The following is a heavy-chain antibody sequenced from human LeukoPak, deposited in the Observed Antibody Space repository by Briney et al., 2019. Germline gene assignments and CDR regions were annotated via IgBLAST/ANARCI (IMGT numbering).Heavy chain of an antibody. CDR1: GYRFTKYW. CDR3: ARYPGSDSSPLDY. Sequence: GEALKISFKGSGYRFTKYWIGWVRQMPGKGLEWMGIIYPGDSDTRYSPSFQGQVPISADKSISSAYLQWSSLKASDTAMYYCARYPGSDSSPLDYWGQGTLVTVSS. CDR2: IYPGDSDT. J-gene: IGHJ4*02. V-gene: IGHV5-51*01. D-gene: IGHD3-22*01.